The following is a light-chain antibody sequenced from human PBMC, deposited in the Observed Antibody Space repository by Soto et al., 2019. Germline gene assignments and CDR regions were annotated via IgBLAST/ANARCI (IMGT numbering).Light chain of an antibody. Sequence: EIVMTQSPVTLSMSPGERATLSCRAGQSVSSNLAWYPQKPGQAPRLLIYGASTRATGIPARFTGSGSGTEFTLTISSLQFDDYAVDYCQQYNNWWTFGQGTKVDIK. CDR2: GAS. CDR1: QSVSSN. CDR3: QQYNNWWT. J-gene: IGKJ1*01. V-gene: IGKV3-15*01.